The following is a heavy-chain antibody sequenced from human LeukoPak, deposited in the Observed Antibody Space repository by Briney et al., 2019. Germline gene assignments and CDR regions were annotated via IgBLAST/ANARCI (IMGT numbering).Heavy chain of an antibody. CDR3: AKDRRVNYYDSSGYYNHDAFDI. CDR1: GFTFDDYA. Sequence: GGSLRLSCAASGFTFDDYAMHWVRQAPGKGLEWVSGISWNSGSLGYADSVKGRFTISRDNAKNSLYLQMNSLRAEDTALYYCAKDRRVNYYDSSGYYNHDAFDIWGQGTMVTVSS. J-gene: IGHJ3*02. CDR2: ISWNSGSL. V-gene: IGHV3-9*01. D-gene: IGHD3-22*01.